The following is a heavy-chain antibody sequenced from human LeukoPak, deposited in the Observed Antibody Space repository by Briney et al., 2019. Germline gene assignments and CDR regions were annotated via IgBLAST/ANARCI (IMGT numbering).Heavy chain of an antibody. CDR3: ARAGYYGSGIFDY. Sequence: SETLSLTCAVYGGSFSGYYWSWIRQPPGKGLEWIGEINHSGSTNYNPSLKSRVTIPVDTSKNQFSLKLSSVTAADTAVYYCARAGYYGSGIFDYWGQGTLVTVSS. CDR1: GGSFSGYY. J-gene: IGHJ4*02. CDR2: INHSGST. V-gene: IGHV4-34*01. D-gene: IGHD3-10*01.